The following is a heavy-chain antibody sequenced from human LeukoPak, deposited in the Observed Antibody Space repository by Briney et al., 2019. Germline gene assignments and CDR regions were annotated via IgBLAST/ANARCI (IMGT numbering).Heavy chain of an antibody. CDR1: GFTFSSYW. J-gene: IGHJ4*02. V-gene: IGHV3-7*01. CDR3: ARPTPNNPDRGGHAGFDY. Sequence: HAGGSLRLSCAASGFTFSSYWMSWVRQAPGKGLEWVANIKQDGSEKYYVDSVKGRFTISRDNAKNSLYLQMNSLRAEDTAVYYCARPTPNNPDRGGHAGFDYWSQGTLVTVSS. D-gene: IGHD2-15*01. CDR2: IKQDGSEK.